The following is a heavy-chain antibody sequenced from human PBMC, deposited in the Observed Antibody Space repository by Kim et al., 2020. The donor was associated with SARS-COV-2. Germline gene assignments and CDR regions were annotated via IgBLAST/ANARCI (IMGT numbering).Heavy chain of an antibody. Sequence: STNYNPSLKSRVTISVDTSKNQFSLKLSSVTAADTAVYYCAGGALISGNYWGQGTLVTVSS. J-gene: IGHJ4*02. V-gene: IGHV4-34*01. CDR2: ST. D-gene: IGHD2-15*01. CDR3: AGGALISGNY.